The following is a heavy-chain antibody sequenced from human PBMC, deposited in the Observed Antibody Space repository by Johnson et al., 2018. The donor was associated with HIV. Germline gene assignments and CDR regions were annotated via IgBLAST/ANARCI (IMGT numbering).Heavy chain of an antibody. V-gene: IGHV3-53*01. Sequence: AAGGVIVSTKYISWVRQAPGKGLEWVSHINRDGSIINYADSVKGRFTISRDNSKNTLYLQMNSLRAEDTAVFYCAKDAYCSGGRCYGFGAFDIWGQGTMVTVSS. D-gene: IGHD2-15*01. CDR2: INRDGSII. CDR1: GVIVSTKY. CDR3: AKDAYCSGGRCYGFGAFDI. J-gene: IGHJ3*02.